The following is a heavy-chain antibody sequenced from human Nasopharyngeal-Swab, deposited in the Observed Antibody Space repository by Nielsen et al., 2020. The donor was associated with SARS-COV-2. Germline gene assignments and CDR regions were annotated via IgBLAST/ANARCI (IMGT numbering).Heavy chain of an antibody. V-gene: IGHV3-23*01. Sequence: GESLKISCAASGFTFSSYSMSWLRQAPGKGLEWVSTITGNGDTTYYADSVKGRFTISRDNPENTVYLQMNSLRAEDTALYHCARPLSRDSTWTTEANWFDPWGQGTLVTVSS. CDR2: ITGNGDTT. CDR1: GFTFSSYS. D-gene: IGHD6-13*01. J-gene: IGHJ5*02. CDR3: ARPLSRDSTWTTEANWFDP.